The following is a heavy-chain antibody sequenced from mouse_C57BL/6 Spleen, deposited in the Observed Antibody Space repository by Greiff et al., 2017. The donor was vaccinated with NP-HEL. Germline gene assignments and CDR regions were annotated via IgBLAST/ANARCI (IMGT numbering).Heavy chain of an antibody. CDR2: ISYSGST. D-gene: IGHD4-1*01. V-gene: IGHV3-1*01. CDR3: AREDWDVGGYFDV. CDR1: GYSITSGYD. Sequence: EVQLVESGPGMVKPSQSLSLTCTVTGYSITSGYDWHWIRHFPGNKLEWMGYISYSGSTNYNPSLKSRISITHDTSKNHFFLKLNSVTTEDTATYYCAREDWDVGGYFDVWGTGTTVTVSS. J-gene: IGHJ1*03.